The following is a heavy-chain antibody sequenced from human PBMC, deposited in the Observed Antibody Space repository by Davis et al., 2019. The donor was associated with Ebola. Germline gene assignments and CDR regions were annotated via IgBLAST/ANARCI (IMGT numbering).Heavy chain of an antibody. D-gene: IGHD1-14*01. CDR3: ARDCQDYRNYPDYLDS. CDR2: IYYSGST. CDR1: GGSISSSSYY. Sequence: SETLSLTCTVSGGSISSSSYYWDWIRQPPGKGLEWIGSIYYSGSTYYNPSLKSRVTMSVDTSKNQFSLKLSSVIAADTAVYYCARDCQDYRNYPDYLDSWGQGTLVTVSS. V-gene: IGHV4-39*02. J-gene: IGHJ4*02.